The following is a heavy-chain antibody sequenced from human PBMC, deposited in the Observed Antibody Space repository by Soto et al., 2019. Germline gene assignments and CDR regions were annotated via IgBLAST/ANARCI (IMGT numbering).Heavy chain of an antibody. CDR1: GFTFSSYA. D-gene: IGHD3-22*01. V-gene: IGHV3-23*01. CDR3: AKPLTRYYDSSGSSPV. J-gene: IGHJ4*02. CDR2: ISGSGGST. Sequence: LRLSCAASGFTFSSYAMSWVRQSPGKVLEWVSAISGSGGSTYYADSVKGRFTISRDNSKNTLYLQMNSLRAEDTAVYYCAKPLTRYYDSSGSSPVWGQGTMVTVSS.